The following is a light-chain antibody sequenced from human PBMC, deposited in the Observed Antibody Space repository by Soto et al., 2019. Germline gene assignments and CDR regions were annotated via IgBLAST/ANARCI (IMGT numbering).Light chain of an antibody. CDR1: QSVSSSY. V-gene: IGKV3-20*01. Sequence: IVLTQSPVPLPLSPGEIATLSCSASQSVSSSYLAWYQQKPGQAPRLLIYGASSRATGIPDRFSGSGSGTDFTLTISRLEPEDFAVYYCQKYGSSSWKFGQGTKVDIK. CDR3: QKYGSSSWK. J-gene: IGKJ1*01. CDR2: GAS.